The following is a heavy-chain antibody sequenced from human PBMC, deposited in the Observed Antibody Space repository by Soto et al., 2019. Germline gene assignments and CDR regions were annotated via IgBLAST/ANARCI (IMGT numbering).Heavy chain of an antibody. V-gene: IGHV1-8*01. D-gene: IGHD2-2*01. J-gene: IGHJ5*02. CDR3: ASDMSTT. Sequence: QVQLVQSGAEVKKPGASVKVSCKASGYTFTSHDINWMRQATGQGLEWMGWMNTNSGHTNYAQKFQGRVTMTRDTSISTAYMELTSLRSEDTAIYYCASDMSTTWGQGTLVIVSS. CDR1: GYTFTSHD. CDR2: MNTNSGHT.